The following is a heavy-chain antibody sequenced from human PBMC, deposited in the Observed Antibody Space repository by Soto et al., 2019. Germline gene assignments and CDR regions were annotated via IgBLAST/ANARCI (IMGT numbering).Heavy chain of an antibody. J-gene: IGHJ6*02. D-gene: IGHD2-2*01. V-gene: IGHV3-23*01. CDR1: PITVYNFAA. Sequence: EMQLLESGGGLGQPGGSLRLSCVASPITVYNFAAMSWVRQTPERGLGWGSTISGRGDHRYYADSVKGRFTISRDNSKNRLYLQMDGLRVDDTAVYYCAKDRALENQTPYGMDVWGQGTTVTV. CDR2: ISGRGDHR. CDR3: AKDRALENQTPYGMDV.